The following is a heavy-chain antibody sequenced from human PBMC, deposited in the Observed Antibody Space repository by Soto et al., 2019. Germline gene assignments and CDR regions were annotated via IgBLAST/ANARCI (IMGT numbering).Heavy chain of an antibody. CDR3: ARDRGGYYYYGMDV. D-gene: IGHD3-10*01. V-gene: IGHV3-53*01. CDR1: GFTVSSNY. Sequence: EVQLVESGGGLIQPGGSLRLSCAASGFTVSSNYMSWVRQAPGKGLEWVSVIYSGGSTYYADSVKGRFTISRDNSKNTLYLQMTSLRAEATAVYYCARDRGGYYYYGMDVWGQGTTVTVSS. CDR2: IYSGGST. J-gene: IGHJ6*02.